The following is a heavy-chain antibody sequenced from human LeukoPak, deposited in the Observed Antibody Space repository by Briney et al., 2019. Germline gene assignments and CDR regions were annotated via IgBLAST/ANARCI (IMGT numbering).Heavy chain of an antibody. J-gene: IGHJ4*02. D-gene: IGHD3-22*01. CDR1: GFTFSSYS. CDR3: ATPIWDNNYDSSIDY. CDR2: ISSSSSYI. Sequence: PEGSLRLSCAASGFTFSSYSMNWVRQAPGKGLEWVSSISSSSSYIYYADSVKGRFTISRDNAKNSLYLQMNSLRAEDTAVYYCATPIWDNNYDSSIDYWGQGTLVTVSS. V-gene: IGHV3-21*01.